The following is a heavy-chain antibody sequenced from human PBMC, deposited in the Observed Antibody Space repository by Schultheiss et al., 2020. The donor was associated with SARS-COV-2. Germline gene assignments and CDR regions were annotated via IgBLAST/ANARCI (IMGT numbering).Heavy chain of an antibody. CDR3: ARGGSGWTGDDAFDI. CDR1: GFTVSSNY. CDR2: IYYSGST. Sequence: ESLKISCAASGFTVSSNYMSWIRQPPGKGLEWIGYIYYSGSTNYNPSLKSRVTMSVDTSKNQFSLKLSSVTAADTAVYYCARGGSGWTGDDAFDIWGQGTMVTVSS. D-gene: IGHD6-19*01. J-gene: IGHJ3*02. V-gene: IGHV4-59*02.